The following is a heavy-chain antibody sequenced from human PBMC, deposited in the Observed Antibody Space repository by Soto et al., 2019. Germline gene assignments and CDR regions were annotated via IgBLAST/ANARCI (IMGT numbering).Heavy chain of an antibody. J-gene: IGHJ4*02. CDR2: IFHSGNT. CDR1: GGAIIDTNYY. V-gene: IGHV4-39*01. Sequence: SETLSLTCTVSGGAIIDTNYYWGWIRQPPGKGLEWIGSIFHSGNTYYNPSLESRVTISVDTSKNKFSLMLNSVTAADTAIYYCARNIRYTYGYFPRYMEKWGQGTLVTVS. CDR3: ARNIRYTYGYFPRYMEK. D-gene: IGHD5-18*01.